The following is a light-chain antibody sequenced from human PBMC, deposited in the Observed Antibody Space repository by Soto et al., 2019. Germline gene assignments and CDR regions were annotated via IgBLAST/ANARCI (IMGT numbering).Light chain of an antibody. J-gene: IGKJ1*01. V-gene: IGKV3-20*01. CDR1: QSVSSTY. Sequence: EIVLTQSPGTLSLSPGERATLSCRDSQSVSSTYLAWYQQKPGQAPRLLIYGASSRATGIPDRFSGSGSGTDFTLTISRLEPEDYAVYYCQQYGRSPPTFGQGTKVDIK. CDR2: GAS. CDR3: QQYGRSPPT.